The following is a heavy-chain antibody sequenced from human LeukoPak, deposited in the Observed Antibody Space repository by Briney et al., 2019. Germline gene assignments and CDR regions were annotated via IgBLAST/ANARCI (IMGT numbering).Heavy chain of an antibody. CDR2: ISAYNGNT. V-gene: IGHV1-18*01. CDR3: ARDLAPYYYDSSGYSL. Sequence: GASVKVSCKASGYTFTSYGISWVRQAPGQGLEWMGWISAYNGNTNYAQKLQGRVTMTTDTSTSTAYMELRSLRSDDTAVYYCARDLAPYYYDSSGYSLWGQGTLVTVSS. J-gene: IGHJ4*02. D-gene: IGHD3-22*01. CDR1: GYTFTSYG.